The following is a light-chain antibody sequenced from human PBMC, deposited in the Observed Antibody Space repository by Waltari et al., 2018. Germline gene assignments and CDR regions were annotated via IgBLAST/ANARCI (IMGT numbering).Light chain of an antibody. CDR2: LAS. V-gene: IGKV3-15*01. J-gene: IGKJ2*01. Sequence: EIVMTQSPAALPVSPGERVTLSCRASQNIGTTLAWYQQKPGQSPRLLLYLASTRATGVPARFSGSGSGTEFTLTISSLQSEDFGVYYCQQFTIWPYTFGQGTKLEI. CDR1: QNIGTT. CDR3: QQFTIWPYT.